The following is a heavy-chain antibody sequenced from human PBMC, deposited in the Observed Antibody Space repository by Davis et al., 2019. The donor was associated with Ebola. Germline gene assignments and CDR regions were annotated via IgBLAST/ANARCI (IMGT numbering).Heavy chain of an antibody. CDR2: IYYSGRT. V-gene: IGHV4-59*02. CDR3: ARVSRIVLMVYPYDTQSWFDP. D-gene: IGHD2-8*01. J-gene: IGHJ5*02. CDR1: GGSVSSYY. Sequence: SETLSLTCSVSGGSVSSYYWSWIRQPPGKALEWIGYIYYSGRTNYNPSLKSRVAISLDTSKNQFSLKLSSVTAADTAVYYCARVSRIVLMVYPYDTQSWFDPWGQGTLVTVSS.